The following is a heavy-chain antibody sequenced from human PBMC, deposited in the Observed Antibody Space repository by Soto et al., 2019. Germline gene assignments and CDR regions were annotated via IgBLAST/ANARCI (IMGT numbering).Heavy chain of an antibody. Sequence: SETLSLTCTVSGGSVSSGSYCWTWIRQLPGKGLDWIGCIYYSGSTSYNPSLKSRVTISVDTSKNQFSLKLTSVTAADTAVYYCARVDSNYPDYWGQGTLVTVSS. D-gene: IGHD4-4*01. CDR3: ARVDSNYPDY. J-gene: IGHJ4*02. V-gene: IGHV4-61*01. CDR1: GGSVSSGSYC. CDR2: IYYSGST.